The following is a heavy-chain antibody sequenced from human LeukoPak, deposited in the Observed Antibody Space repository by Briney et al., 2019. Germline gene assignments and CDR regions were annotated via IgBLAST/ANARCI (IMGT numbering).Heavy chain of an antibody. CDR3: ARISDSSGNEQLDY. Sequence: ASVKVSCKASGYTFTSYDINWVRQATGQGLEWMGWMNPNSGNTGYAQKFQGRVTMTRNTSISTAYMELSSLRSEDTAVYYCARISDSSGNEQLDYWGQGTLVTVSS. CDR2: MNPNSGNT. D-gene: IGHD3-22*01. J-gene: IGHJ4*02. CDR1: GYTFTSYD. V-gene: IGHV1-8*01.